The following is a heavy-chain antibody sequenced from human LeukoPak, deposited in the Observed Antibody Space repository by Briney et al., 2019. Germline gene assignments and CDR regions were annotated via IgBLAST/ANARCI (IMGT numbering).Heavy chain of an antibody. CDR3: APRGYYDSSP. Sequence: SETLSLTCAVYGGSFSGYYWSWIRQPPGKGLEWIGEINHSGSTNYNPSLKSRVTISVDTSKNQFSLKLSSVTAADTAVHYCAPRGYYDSSPWGQGTLVTVSS. CDR1: GGSFSGYY. CDR2: INHSGST. J-gene: IGHJ5*02. V-gene: IGHV4-34*01. D-gene: IGHD3-22*01.